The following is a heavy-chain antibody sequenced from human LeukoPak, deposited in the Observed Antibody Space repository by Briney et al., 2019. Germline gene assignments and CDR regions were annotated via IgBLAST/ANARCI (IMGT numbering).Heavy chain of an antibody. V-gene: IGHV3-48*03. J-gene: IGHJ6*02. D-gene: IGHD4-17*01. Sequence: GGSLRLSCAASGFTFSSYEMNWVRQAPGKGLEWVPYISSSGSTIYYADSVRGRFTISRDNAKNSLYLQMNSLRAEDTAVYYCARDNPTTVTPYYYYGMDVWGQGTTVTVSS. CDR1: GFTFSSYE. CDR2: ISSSGSTI. CDR3: ARDNPTTVTPYYYYGMDV.